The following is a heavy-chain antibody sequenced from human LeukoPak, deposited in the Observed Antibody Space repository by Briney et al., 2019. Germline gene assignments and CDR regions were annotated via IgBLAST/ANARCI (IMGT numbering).Heavy chain of an antibody. Sequence: ASVKVSCKASGFTFTGYYIYWVRQAPGQGLEWTGWMNPNSGDTGYAQKFQGRVTMTRNTSISTAYMEVSSLRSEDTAVYYCARGRGSGHKENWFDPWGQGTLVTVSS. CDR3: ARGRGSGHKENWFDP. CDR2: MNPNSGDT. CDR1: GFTFTGYY. D-gene: IGHD6-19*01. J-gene: IGHJ5*02. V-gene: IGHV1-8*02.